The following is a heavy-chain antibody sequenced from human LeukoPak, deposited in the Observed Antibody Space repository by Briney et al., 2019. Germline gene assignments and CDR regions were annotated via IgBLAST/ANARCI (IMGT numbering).Heavy chain of an antibody. CDR3: ARHAVERVGAHFDY. CDR2: IYYSGST. Sequence: SETLSLTCTVSGGSISSSSYCWGWIRQPPGNGLEWIGSIYYSGSTYYNPSLKSRVTISVDTSKNQFSLKLSSVTAADTAVYYCARHAVERVGAHFDYWGQGTLVTVSS. V-gene: IGHV4-39*01. J-gene: IGHJ4*02. CDR1: GGSISSSSYC. D-gene: IGHD1-26*01.